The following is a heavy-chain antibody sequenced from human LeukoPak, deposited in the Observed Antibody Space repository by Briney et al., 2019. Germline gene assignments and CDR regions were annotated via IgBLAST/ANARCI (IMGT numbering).Heavy chain of an antibody. V-gene: IGHV4-34*01. CDR1: GGSLSGYY. CDR3: ARGQGSLYYDSSGYYGGGFDY. J-gene: IGHJ4*02. CDR2: INHSGST. Sequence: SETLSLTCAVYGGSLSGYYWSWIRQPPGKGLEWIGEINHSGSTNYNPSLKSRVTISVDTSRNQISLKLNSVTAADTAVYYCARGQGSLYYDSSGYYGGGFDYWGQGTLVTVSS. D-gene: IGHD3-22*01.